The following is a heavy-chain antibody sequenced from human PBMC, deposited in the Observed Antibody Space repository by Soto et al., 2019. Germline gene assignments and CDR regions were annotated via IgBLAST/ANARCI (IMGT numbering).Heavy chain of an antibody. J-gene: IGHJ5*02. Sequence: GESLKISCKGSGFTFTNYWISWVRQMPGKGLEWMGRIDPSDSNTNDNPSFQGHVTVSVDKSVSTSYLQWTSLKASDTAMYYCARGRTGSCVARNCSLFVSWGQGALVTVS. CDR2: IDPSDSNT. V-gene: IGHV5-10-1*01. CDR3: ARGRTGSCVARNCSLFVS. CDR1: GFTFTNYW. D-gene: IGHD2-15*01.